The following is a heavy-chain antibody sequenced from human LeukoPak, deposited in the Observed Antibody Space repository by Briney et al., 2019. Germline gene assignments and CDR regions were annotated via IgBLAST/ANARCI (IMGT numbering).Heavy chain of an antibody. V-gene: IGHV4-59*01. J-gene: IGHJ5*02. CDR3: ARLSSLANIAARGRTWFDT. Sequence: PSETLSLTCTVSGGSISSYYWSWIRQPPGKGLEWIGYIYYSGSTNYSPSLKSRVTISVDTSKNQFSLKLGSVTAADTAVYYCARLSSLANIAARGRTWFDTWGQGSLVTVSS. D-gene: IGHD6-6*01. CDR1: GGSISSYY. CDR2: IYYSGST.